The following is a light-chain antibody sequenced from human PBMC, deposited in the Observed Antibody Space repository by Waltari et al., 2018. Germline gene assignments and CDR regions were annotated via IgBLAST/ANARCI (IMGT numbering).Light chain of an antibody. CDR1: NIGSYS. Sequence: SYVLTQHPSVSVAPGETARITCGGDNIGSYSVHWYQQKPGQAPVLVIRYDSDRPSGIPERFSGSNSANTATLTISRVEAGDEANYYCQVWHAAIDPGVFGTGTEVTV. CDR3: QVWHAAIDPGV. J-gene: IGLJ1*01. CDR2: YDS. V-gene: IGLV3-21*04.